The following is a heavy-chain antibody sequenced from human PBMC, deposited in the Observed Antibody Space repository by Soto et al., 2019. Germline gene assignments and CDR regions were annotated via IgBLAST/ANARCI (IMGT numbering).Heavy chain of an antibody. J-gene: IGHJ4*01. Sequence: QLQLQESGPGLVKPSETLSLACTVSGGSISSSGFYWGWIRQPPGKGLEWIGSVDYSGSTHYNPSLRSRVTISVDTSKNQFSLNLSSVTAADTAVYYCARHPINIEIKVYATLYFDYWGPGTLVTVSS. CDR3: ARHPINIEIKVYATLYFDY. CDR2: VDYSGST. D-gene: IGHD2-8*01. V-gene: IGHV4-39*01. CDR1: GGSISSSGFY.